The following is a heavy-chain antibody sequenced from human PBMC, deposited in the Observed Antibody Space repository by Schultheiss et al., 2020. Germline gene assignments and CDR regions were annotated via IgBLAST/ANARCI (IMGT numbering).Heavy chain of an antibody. Sequence: ESLKISCTVSGGSISSGYYWGWIRQPPGKGLEWIGSIYYSGSTHYNPSLKSRVTISEDTSESQFSLWLSSVTAADTAVYYCASRRDGYSFYWYFDLWGRGTLVTVSS. V-gene: IGHV4-38-2*02. CDR3: ASRRDGYSFYWYFDL. CDR1: GGSISSGYY. CDR2: IYYSGST. J-gene: IGHJ2*01. D-gene: IGHD5-24*01.